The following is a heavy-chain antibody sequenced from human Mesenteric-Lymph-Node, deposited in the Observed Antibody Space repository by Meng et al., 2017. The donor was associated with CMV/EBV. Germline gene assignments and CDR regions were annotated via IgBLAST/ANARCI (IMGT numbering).Heavy chain of an antibody. CDR2: INPKDAGT. D-gene: IGHD2-21*01. J-gene: IGHJ6*02. Sequence: ASVKVSCKASGYTFTGYYMHWVRQAPGQGLEWMGWINPKDAGTNYAQKFQGRVTMTTDTSTSTAYMELRSLRSDDTAVYYCARDLPLGVVIAIYYYYGMDVWGQGTTVTVSS. CDR3: ARDLPLGVVIAIYYYYGMDV. CDR1: GYTFTGYY. V-gene: IGHV1-2*02.